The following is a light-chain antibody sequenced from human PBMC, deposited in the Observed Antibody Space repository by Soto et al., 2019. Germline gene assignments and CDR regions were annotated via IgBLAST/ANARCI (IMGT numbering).Light chain of an antibody. CDR2: EVT. Sequence: QSALTQPASVSGSPGQSISISCTGTGSDVGGYNFVSWYQQHPGKAPRLMISEVTNRLSGISNRFSASKAGNTAFLAISGLQADDEADYYCSSYTSSRGWVFGTGTKLTVL. J-gene: IGLJ3*02. CDR3: SSYTSSRGWV. V-gene: IGLV2-14*01. CDR1: GSDVGGYNF.